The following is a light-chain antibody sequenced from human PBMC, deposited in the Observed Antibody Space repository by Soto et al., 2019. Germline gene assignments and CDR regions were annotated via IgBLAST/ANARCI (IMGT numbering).Light chain of an antibody. Sequence: ETVMTQSPATLSVSPGERATLSCRASQSVTSNLAWYQQRPGQAPRLLIYDASTRATGIPARFSGSGSGTEFTLTISSLQSVDFAVYYCQQHNNWPYTIGQGTRLEIK. V-gene: IGKV3-15*01. CDR2: DAS. J-gene: IGKJ2*01. CDR3: QQHNNWPYT. CDR1: QSVTSN.